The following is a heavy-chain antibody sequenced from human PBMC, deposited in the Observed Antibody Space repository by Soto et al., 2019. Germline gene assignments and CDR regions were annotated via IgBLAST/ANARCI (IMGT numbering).Heavy chain of an antibody. CDR2: IYPGDSDT. Sequence: PGESLKISWKGSGYSFTSYWIGWGRQMPGKGLEWMGIIYPGDSDTRYSPSFQGQVTISADKSISTAYLQWSSLKASDTAMYYCARHGVAAAGKQNGMDVWGQGTTVTVSS. D-gene: IGHD6-13*01. CDR1: GYSFTSYW. J-gene: IGHJ6*02. V-gene: IGHV5-51*01. CDR3: ARHGVAAAGKQNGMDV.